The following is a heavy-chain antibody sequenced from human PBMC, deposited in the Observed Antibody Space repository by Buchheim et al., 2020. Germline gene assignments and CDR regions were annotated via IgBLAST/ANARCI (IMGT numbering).Heavy chain of an antibody. V-gene: IGHV4-34*01. D-gene: IGHD5-12*01. CDR1: GGSFSGYY. CDR2: INQSGST. Sequence: QVQLQQWGAGLLKPSETLSLTCAVYGGSFSGYYWSWIRQPPGKGLEWIGEINQSGSTNYNPSLKSRVTISVDTSKNQFSLKLSSVTAADTAVYYCARASLLRGYSGFPRWFDPWGQGTL. J-gene: IGHJ5*02. CDR3: ARASLLRGYSGFPRWFDP.